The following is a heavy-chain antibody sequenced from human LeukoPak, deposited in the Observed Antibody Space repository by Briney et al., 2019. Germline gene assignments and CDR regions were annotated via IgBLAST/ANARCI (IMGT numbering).Heavy chain of an antibody. CDR3: ARDRYYYGSGDT. CDR2: IYSGGST. CDR1: GFTVSSNY. Sequence: WGSLRLSCAASGFTVSSNYMSWVRQAPGQGLEWVSVIYSGGSTYYADSVKGRFTISRENSKNALYPQRNSRRAEDTAVYYCARDRYYYGSGDTWGQGTLVTVSS. J-gene: IGHJ4*02. D-gene: IGHD3-10*01. V-gene: IGHV3-66*01.